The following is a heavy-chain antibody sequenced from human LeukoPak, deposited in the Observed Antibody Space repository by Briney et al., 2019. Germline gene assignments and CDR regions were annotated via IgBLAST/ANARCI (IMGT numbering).Heavy chain of an antibody. CDR1: GYTFTSYD. J-gene: IGHJ5*02. V-gene: IGHV1-8*01. Sequence: ASVTVSFTASGYTFTSYDINWVRQATGQGLEWKGWMNPNSGNTGYAQKFQGRVTMTRKTSISTAYMELSSPETEDQAVYYCARSRLPTKNWFHPWGQGTLVTVSS. D-gene: IGHD1-26*01. CDR3: ARSRLPTKNWFHP. CDR2: MNPNSGNT.